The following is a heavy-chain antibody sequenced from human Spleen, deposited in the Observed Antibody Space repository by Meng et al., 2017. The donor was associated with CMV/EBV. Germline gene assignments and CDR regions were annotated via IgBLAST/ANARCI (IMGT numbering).Heavy chain of an antibody. D-gene: IGHD2-2*01. CDR1: GFTFSSYS. CDR2: ISSSSSTI. J-gene: IGHJ4*02. CDR3: AKDWAGYCSSTSCQSRMNYFDY. Sequence: GESLKISCAASGFTFSSYSMNWVRQAPGKGLEWVSYISSSSSTIYYADSVKGRFTISRDNAKNSLYLQMNSLRAEDTAVYYCAKDWAGYCSSTSCQSRMNYFDYWGQGTLVTVSS. V-gene: IGHV3-48*04.